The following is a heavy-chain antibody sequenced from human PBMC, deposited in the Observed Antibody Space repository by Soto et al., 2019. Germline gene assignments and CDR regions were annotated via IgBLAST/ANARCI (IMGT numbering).Heavy chain of an antibody. CDR2: ISYDGSNK. Sequence: QVQLVESGGGVVQPGRSLRLSCAASGFTFSSYGMHWVRQAPGKGLEWVAVISYDGSNKYYADSVKGRFTISRDNSKNTLYLQMNSLRAENTAGYYCAKDGSGYSDYWGQGTLVTVSS. D-gene: IGHD3-22*01. CDR3: AKDGSGYSDY. J-gene: IGHJ4*02. CDR1: GFTFSSYG. V-gene: IGHV3-30*18.